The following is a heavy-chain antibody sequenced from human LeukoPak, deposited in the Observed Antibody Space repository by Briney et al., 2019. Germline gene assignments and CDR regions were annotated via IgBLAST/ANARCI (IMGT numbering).Heavy chain of an antibody. V-gene: IGHV1-2*04. CDR2: INPNSGGT. CDR3: ARSPRTVVPAAIDAFDI. D-gene: IGHD2-2*01. J-gene: IGHJ3*02. CDR1: GYTFTGYY. Sequence: ASVKVSCKASGYTFTGYYMHWERQAPGQGLEWMGWINPNSGGTNYAQKFQGWVTMTRDTSISTAYMELSRLRSDDTAVYYCARSPRTVVPAAIDAFDIWGQGTMVTVSS.